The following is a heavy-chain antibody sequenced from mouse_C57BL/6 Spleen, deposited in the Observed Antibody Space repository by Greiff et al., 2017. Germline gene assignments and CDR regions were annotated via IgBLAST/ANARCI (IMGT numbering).Heavy chain of an antibody. V-gene: IGHV1-82*01. J-gene: IGHJ2*01. D-gene: IGHD1-1*01. CDR1: GYAFSSSW. CDR2: IYPGAGDT. CDR3: AREGSSIQYYFDY. Sequence: QVQLKQSGPELVKPGASVKISCKASGYAFSSSWMNWVKQRPGKGLEWIGRIYPGAGDTNYTGKFKGKATLTAYKSSSTAYMQLRSLASDDSSVYFCAREGSSIQYYFDYWGQGTTLTVSS.